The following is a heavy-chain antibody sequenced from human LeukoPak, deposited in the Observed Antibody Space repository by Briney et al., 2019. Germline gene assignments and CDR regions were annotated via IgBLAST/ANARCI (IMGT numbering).Heavy chain of an antibody. Sequence: GGSLRLSCAASGFTVSSNYMSWVRQAPGMGLEWVSVIFSGGTTYYADSVKGRFTISRDNSKNTLYLQVNSLRAEDTAVYYCGYFDPPPGYWGQGTLVTVSS. CDR2: IFSGGTT. CDR1: GFTVSSNY. V-gene: IGHV3-66*01. J-gene: IGHJ1*01. D-gene: IGHD3-9*01. CDR3: GYFDPPPGY.